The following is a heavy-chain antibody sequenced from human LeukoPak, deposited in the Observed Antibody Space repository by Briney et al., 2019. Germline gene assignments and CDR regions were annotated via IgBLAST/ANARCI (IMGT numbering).Heavy chain of an antibody. V-gene: IGHV3-53*01. CDR3: APGGNEAFDI. Sequence: GGSLRLACVASGFTVSWNYMSWVRQAPGKGLEWVSVIYGGGSTYYADSVKGRFTISRDNSKNTLYLQMSSLRVEDTAVYYCAPGGNEAFDIWGQGTMVTVSS. D-gene: IGHD4-23*01. CDR1: GFTVSWNY. CDR2: IYGGGST. J-gene: IGHJ3*02.